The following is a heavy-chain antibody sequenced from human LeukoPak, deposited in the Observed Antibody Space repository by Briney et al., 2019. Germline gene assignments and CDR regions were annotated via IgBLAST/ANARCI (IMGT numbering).Heavy chain of an antibody. CDR1: GYTFTSYD. D-gene: IGHD6-13*01. J-gene: IGHJ4*02. V-gene: IGHV1-8*01. CDR2: MNPNSGNT. Sequence: ASVKVSCKASGYTFTSYDINWVRQATGQGLEWMGWMNPNSGNTDFAQKFQARVTMTRNTSISTAYMELSSLRSEDTAVYYCARMYSSSWYRRGFDYWGQGTLVTVSS. CDR3: ARMYSSSWYRRGFDY.